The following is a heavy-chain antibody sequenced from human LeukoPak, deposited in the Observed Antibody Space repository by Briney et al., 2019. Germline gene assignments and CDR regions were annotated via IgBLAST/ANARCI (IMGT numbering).Heavy chain of an antibody. D-gene: IGHD3-10*01. CDR1: GFTFNNYA. CDR3: AKDWSFNYGTHYSMDV. J-gene: IGHJ6*02. V-gene: IGHV3-23*01. Sequence: GGSLRLSCAASGFTFNNYAMNWVRQAPGKGLEWVSGISGSGTYTYYADSVRGRFTISRDNSDNTLYLQMNSLRADDTAEYYCAKDWSFNYGTHYSMDVWGQGTTVTVSS. CDR2: ISGSGTYT.